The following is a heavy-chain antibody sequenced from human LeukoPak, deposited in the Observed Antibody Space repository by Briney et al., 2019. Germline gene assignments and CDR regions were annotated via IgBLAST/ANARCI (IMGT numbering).Heavy chain of an antibody. CDR3: ARMGGGSSSHQH. V-gene: IGHV4-59*01. D-gene: IGHD6-6*01. Sequence: SETLSLTCTVSGGSISSYYWSWIRQPPGKGLEWIGYIYYSGSTTYNPSLKSRVTISVDTSKNQFSLKLSSVTAADTAVYYCARMGGGSSSHQHWGQGTLVTVSS. CDR2: IYYSGST. J-gene: IGHJ1*01. CDR1: GGSISSYY.